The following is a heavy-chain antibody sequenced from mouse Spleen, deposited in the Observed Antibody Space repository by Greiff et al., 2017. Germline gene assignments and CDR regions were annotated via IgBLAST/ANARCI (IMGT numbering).Heavy chain of an antibody. D-gene: IGHD1-1*01. V-gene: IGHV5-6*02. CDR3: ARQFYYGSTSMDY. Sequence: EVKLEESGGDLVKPGGSLKLSCAASGFTFSSYGMSWVRQTPDKRLEWVATISSGGSYTYYPDSVKGRFTISRDNAKNTLYLQMSSLKSEDTAMYYCARQFYYGSTSMDYWGQGTSVTVSS. CDR2: ISSGGSYT. J-gene: IGHJ4*01. CDR1: GFTFSSYG.